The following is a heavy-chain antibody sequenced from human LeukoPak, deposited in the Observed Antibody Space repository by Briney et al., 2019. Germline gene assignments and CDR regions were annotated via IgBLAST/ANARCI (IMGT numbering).Heavy chain of an antibody. CDR1: GITVSSKY. D-gene: IGHD6-19*01. CDR3: ARSEQWLAWNY. J-gene: IGHJ4*02. V-gene: IGHV3-53*01. CDR2: IYSGDST. Sequence: GGSLRLSCAASGITVSSKYMGWVRQAPGKGLEWVSVIYSGDSTQYADSVKGRFTISRDNSKNTLYLQMNSLRADDTAMYYCARSEQWLAWNYWGQGTLVTASS.